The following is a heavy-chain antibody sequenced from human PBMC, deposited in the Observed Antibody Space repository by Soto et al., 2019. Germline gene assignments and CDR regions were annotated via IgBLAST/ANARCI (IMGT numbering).Heavy chain of an antibody. CDR2: INWNGGST. V-gene: IGHV3-20*04. Sequence: GSLRLSCAASGFTFDDYGMSWVRQAPGKGLEWVSGINWNGGSTGYADPVKGRFTISRDNAKNSLYLQMNSLRAEDTALYYCARAPYYYDSSGYYYFDYWGQGTLVTVS. CDR1: GFTFDDYG. J-gene: IGHJ4*02. D-gene: IGHD3-22*01. CDR3: ARAPYYYDSSGYYYFDY.